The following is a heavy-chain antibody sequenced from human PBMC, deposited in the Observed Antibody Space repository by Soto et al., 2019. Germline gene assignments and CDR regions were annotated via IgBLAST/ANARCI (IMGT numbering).Heavy chain of an antibody. CDR3: ARDPGNGYNSRFDY. CDR1: GYTFTSYD. Sequence: ASVKVSCKASGYTFTSYDINWVRQAPGQGLEWVAGTNSNSGDSDHAQKFQGRLTVTRDTSMSTAYMELSSLRAEDTAVYYCARDPGNGYNSRFDYWGQGTLVTVSS. CDR2: TNSNSGDS. D-gene: IGHD1-20*01. J-gene: IGHJ4*02. V-gene: IGHV1-8*01.